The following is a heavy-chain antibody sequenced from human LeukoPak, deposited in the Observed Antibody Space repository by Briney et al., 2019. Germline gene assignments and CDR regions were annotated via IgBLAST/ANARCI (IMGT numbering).Heavy chain of an antibody. CDR3: AKGSITGTYFDL. V-gene: IGHV3-23*01. J-gene: IGHJ4*02. CDR2: ISGSGGST. D-gene: IGHD1-20*01. Sequence: PGGSLRLSCAASGFTFSIYAMSWVRQAPEKGLEWVSVISGSGGSTYYADSVKGRFTISRDTSKNTLYMQMNSLRAEDTAVYYCAKGSITGTYFDLWGQGTPVTVSS. CDR1: GFTFSIYA.